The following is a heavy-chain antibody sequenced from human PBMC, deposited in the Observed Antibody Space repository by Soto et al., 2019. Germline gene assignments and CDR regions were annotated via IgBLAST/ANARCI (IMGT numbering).Heavy chain of an antibody. J-gene: IGHJ1*01. CDR3: ARDLGSSWYPEYFQH. Sequence: SLRLSCAASGFTVITNYMSWVRQAPGKGLEWVSYISSSSSTIYYADSVKGRFTISRDNAKNSLYLQMNSLRAEDTAVYYCARDLGSSWYPEYFQHWGQGTLVTVSS. CDR2: ISSSSSTI. CDR1: GFTVITNY. V-gene: IGHV3-48*01. D-gene: IGHD6-13*01.